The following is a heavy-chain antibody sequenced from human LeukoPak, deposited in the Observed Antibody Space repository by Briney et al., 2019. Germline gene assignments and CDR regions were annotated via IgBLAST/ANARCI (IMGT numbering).Heavy chain of an antibody. J-gene: IGHJ4*02. V-gene: IGHV3-23*01. CDR1: GFTFSSYA. CDR3: AKAVPKMYSSGWYLDY. CDR2: ISGSGGST. D-gene: IGHD6-19*01. Sequence: GGSLRLSCAASGFTFSSYAMSWVRKAPGKGLERVSAISGSGGSTYYAASVNGRFTISRDNSKNTLYLQMNSLRAEDTAVYYCAKAVPKMYSSGWYLDYWGQGTLVTVSS.